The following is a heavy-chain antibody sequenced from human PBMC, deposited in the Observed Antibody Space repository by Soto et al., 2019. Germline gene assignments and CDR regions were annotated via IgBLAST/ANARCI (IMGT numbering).Heavy chain of an antibody. CDR2: IGTAGDT. Sequence: EVQLLESGGGLVQPGGSLRLSCAASGFTFSNYDMHWVRQVTGKGLEWVSTIGTAGDTYYPGSVKGRFTISRENAKNSLYLQMNSLRAEDTAGYYCARSRLIYLYYFDYWGQGTLVTVSS. J-gene: IGHJ4*02. CDR1: GFTFSNYD. V-gene: IGHV3-13*01. CDR3: ARSRLIYLYYFDY. D-gene: IGHD6-6*01.